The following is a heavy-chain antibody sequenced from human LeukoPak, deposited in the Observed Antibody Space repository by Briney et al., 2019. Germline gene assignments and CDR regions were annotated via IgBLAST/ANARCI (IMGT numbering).Heavy chain of an antibody. V-gene: IGHV3-48*03. CDR2: ISSSGSTI. J-gene: IGHJ4*02. CDR1: GFTFSSYE. Sequence: GGSLRLSCAASGFTFSSYEMNWVRQAPGKGLEWVSYISSSGSTIYYADSVKGRFTISGDNAKNSLYLQMNSLRAEDTAVYYCARVRYSSAWYEGGFDYWGQGTLVTVSS. D-gene: IGHD6-19*01. CDR3: ARVRYSSAWYEGGFDY.